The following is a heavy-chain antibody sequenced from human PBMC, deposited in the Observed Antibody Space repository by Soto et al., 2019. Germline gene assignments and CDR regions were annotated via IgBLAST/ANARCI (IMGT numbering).Heavy chain of an antibody. V-gene: IGHV4-34*01. CDR3: ARGIMRLNFWSGYTPASDAFDI. D-gene: IGHD3-3*01. Sequence: SETLSLTCAVYGGSFSGYYWSWIRQPPGKGLEWIGEINHSGSTNYNPSLKSRVTISVDTSKNQFSLKLRSVTAADTAVYYCARGIMRLNFWSGYTPASDAFDIWGQGTMVTVSS. CDR1: GGSFSGYY. CDR2: INHSGST. J-gene: IGHJ3*02.